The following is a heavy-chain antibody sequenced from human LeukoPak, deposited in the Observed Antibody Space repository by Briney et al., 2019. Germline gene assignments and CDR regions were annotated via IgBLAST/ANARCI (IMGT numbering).Heavy chain of an antibody. CDR1: GFTFSSFG. V-gene: IGHV3-23*01. CDR2: ISSTGGTA. D-gene: IGHD7-27*01. J-gene: IGHJ4*02. Sequence: GGSLRLSCAASGFTFSSFGMSWVRQAPGKGLEWVSAISSTGGTAYYADSVKGRFTISRDNSKNTLYLQMNSLRAEDTAVYYCGRGHWGLDYWGQGALVTVSS. CDR3: GRGHWGLDY.